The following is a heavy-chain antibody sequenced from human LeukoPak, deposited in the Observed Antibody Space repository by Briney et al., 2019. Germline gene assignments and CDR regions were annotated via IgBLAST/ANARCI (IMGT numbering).Heavy chain of an antibody. Sequence: GGSLRLSCAVSGFSVDDFYMSWIRQAPGKGLEWISDISSHGTNIYYAESVRGRFTISRDNAKNSLELQMNSLRAEDTAVYYCAKTYCGGDCYFDAFDIWGQGTMVTVSS. D-gene: IGHD2-21*02. CDR2: ISSHGTNI. CDR3: AKTYCGGDCYFDAFDI. V-gene: IGHV3-11*01. CDR1: GFSVDDFY. J-gene: IGHJ3*02.